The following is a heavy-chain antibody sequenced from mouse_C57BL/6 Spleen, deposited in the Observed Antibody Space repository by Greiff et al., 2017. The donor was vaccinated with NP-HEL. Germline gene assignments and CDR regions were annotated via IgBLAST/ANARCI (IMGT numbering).Heavy chain of an antibody. CDR1: GYTFTSYW. J-gene: IGHJ3*01. CDR2: IYPGSGST. V-gene: IGHV1-55*01. D-gene: IGHD2-5*01. Sequence: QVQLQQPGAELVKPGASVKMSCKASGYTFTSYWITWVKQRPGQGLEWIGDIYPGSGSTNYNEKFKSKATLTVDTSSSTAYMQLSSLTSEDSAVYYCARHYSNYLWFAYWGQGTLVTVSA. CDR3: ARHYSNYLWFAY.